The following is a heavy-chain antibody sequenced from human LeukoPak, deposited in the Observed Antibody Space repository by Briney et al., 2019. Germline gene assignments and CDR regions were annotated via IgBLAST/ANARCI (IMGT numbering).Heavy chain of an antibody. CDR1: GGSISSYY. CDR2: IYSSGT. D-gene: IGHD5-18*01. CDR3: ARGGRIYSYGPDY. V-gene: IGHV4-4*07. Sequence: SETLSLTCTVSGGSISSYYLSWIRQPAGKGLEWIGRIYSSGTDYNPSLKSRVTISVDTSKNQFSLKLSSVTAADTAVYYCARGGRIYSYGPDYWGQGTLVTVSS. J-gene: IGHJ4*02.